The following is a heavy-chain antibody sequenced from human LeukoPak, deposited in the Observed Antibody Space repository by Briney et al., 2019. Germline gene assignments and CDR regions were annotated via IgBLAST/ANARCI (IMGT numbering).Heavy chain of an antibody. CDR2: IWGDGGYT. CDR3: ARELQVPYCFDRNCHQAFDF. Sequence: GGSLRLSCAASGFTFNTHTMHWVRQAPGKGLEWVALIWGDGGYTDSADSVNGRFTISRDNSQNTVYLKMNSLRGEDTAVYYCARELQVPYCFDRNCHQAFDFWGQGTQVPVSS. V-gene: IGHV3-33*01. CDR1: GFTFNTHT. D-gene: IGHD1-14*01. J-gene: IGHJ3*01.